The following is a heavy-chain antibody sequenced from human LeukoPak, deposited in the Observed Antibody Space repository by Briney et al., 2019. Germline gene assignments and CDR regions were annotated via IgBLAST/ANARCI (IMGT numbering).Heavy chain of an antibody. D-gene: IGHD3-10*01. CDR1: GFTFSSHG. CDR2: IRYDGSNK. Sequence: PGGSLRLSCAASGFTFSSHGMHWVRQAPGKGREWVAFIRYDGSNKHYADSVKVRFTISRDNSKNTLNLKMNSLRAEDTAVYYCAKDHDTDYGSGSHFDYWGQGTLVTVSS. CDR3: AKDHDTDYGSGSHFDY. V-gene: IGHV3-30*02. J-gene: IGHJ4*02.